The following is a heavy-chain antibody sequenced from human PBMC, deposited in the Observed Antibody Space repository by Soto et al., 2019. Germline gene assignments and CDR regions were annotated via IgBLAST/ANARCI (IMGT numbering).Heavy chain of an antibody. CDR1: GFTFTSYA. CDR2: ISGSGGST. V-gene: IGHV3-23*01. Sequence: EVQLLESGGGLVQPGGSLRLSCAASGFTFTSYAMNWVRQAPGKGLEWVSVISGSGGSTYYADSVKGRFTISRDNSKNTLYLQMNSLRAEDTAVYYCAKRTTGWYFDLLGRGTLVTVSS. J-gene: IGHJ2*01. CDR3: AKRTTGWYFDL.